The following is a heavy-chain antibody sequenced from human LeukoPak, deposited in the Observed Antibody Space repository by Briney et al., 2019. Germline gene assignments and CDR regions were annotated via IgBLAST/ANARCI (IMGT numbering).Heavy chain of an antibody. CDR2: ISGDGYSI. D-gene: IGHD3-10*01. CDR1: VFTFSSYA. J-gene: IGHJ4*02. CDR3: ANNGGDFDY. V-gene: IGHV3-23*01. Sequence: GGSLRLSCAASVFTFSSYAMSGVPQAPGEGVEWVSVISGDGYSIYYADSVKGRFTIPRDNSKNTLYLQMNSLRVEDTAVYYCANNGGDFDYWGQGTLVTVSS.